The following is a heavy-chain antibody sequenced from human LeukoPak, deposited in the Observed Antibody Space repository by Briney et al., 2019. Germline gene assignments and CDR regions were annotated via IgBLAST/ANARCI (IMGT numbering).Heavy chain of an antibody. CDR1: GFIFINYA. D-gene: IGHD1-26*01. CDR2: ISKTGDTT. J-gene: IGHJ4*02. CDR3: AKDRGMGATTVFDY. Sequence: GGSLRLSCAASGFIFINYAMSWVRQAPGKGPEWVSSISKTGDTTYYADSVEGRFTISRDNSKNTLYLQMSSLGADDAAIYYCAKDRGMGATTVFDYWGQGTLVSVSS. V-gene: IGHV3-23*01.